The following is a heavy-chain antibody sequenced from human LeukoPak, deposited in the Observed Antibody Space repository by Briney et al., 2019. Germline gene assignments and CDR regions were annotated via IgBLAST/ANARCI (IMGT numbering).Heavy chain of an antibody. D-gene: IGHD6-19*01. CDR2: INQDGSEK. Sequence: GGSLRLSCAVSGLTFRNYWMSWVRQAPGKGLEWVANINQDGSEKYFVDSVKGRFTISRDNAKNSLHLQMNTLRAEDTAVYYCAGSSGWLFDYWGQGTLVAVSS. J-gene: IGHJ4*02. CDR3: AGSSGWLFDY. CDR1: GLTFRNYW. V-gene: IGHV3-7*01.